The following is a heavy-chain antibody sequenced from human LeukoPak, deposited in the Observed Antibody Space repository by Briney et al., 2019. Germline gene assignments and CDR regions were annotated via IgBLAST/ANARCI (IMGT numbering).Heavy chain of an antibody. Sequence: GGSLRLSCEASGFTFSSYSMNWVRQAPGKGLEWVSSISSSSSYIYYADSVKGRFTISRDNAKNSLYLQMNSLRAEDTAVYYCARDRTGSYLTLTDYWGQGTLVTVSS. CDR2: ISSSSSYI. V-gene: IGHV3-21*01. CDR1: GFTFSSYS. D-gene: IGHD1-26*01. J-gene: IGHJ4*02. CDR3: ARDRTGSYLTLTDY.